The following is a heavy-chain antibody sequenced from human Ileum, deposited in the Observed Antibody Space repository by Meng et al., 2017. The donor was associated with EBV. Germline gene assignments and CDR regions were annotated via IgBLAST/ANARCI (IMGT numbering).Heavy chain of an antibody. CDR2: IYYDDYQ. J-gene: IGHJ4*02. V-gene: IGHV2-5*02. CDR3: AHKPSGEDFFDY. D-gene: IGHD3-16*01. Sequence: TLKASCRTLVKPTQTLTLTSSFSGFSLSTNGVGVGWSRQPPGKALEWLALIYYDDYQRYIPSLKTRLTITRVTSKSQVVLAMTNMDPVDTATYYCAHKPSGEDFFDYWGQGTLVTVSS. CDR1: GFSLSTNGVG.